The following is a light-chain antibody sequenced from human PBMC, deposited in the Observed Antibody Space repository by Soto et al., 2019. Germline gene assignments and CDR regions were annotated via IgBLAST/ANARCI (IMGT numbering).Light chain of an antibody. Sequence: EIVLTQSPATLSLSPGERATLSCRASQSVSRYLAWYQQKPGQAPRLLIYDASNRATGIPTRCSGSGSGTDFTLTISSLEPEDFAVYYCQPRSNWPWTFGQGNKVEIK. CDR1: QSVSRY. CDR3: QPRSNWPWT. V-gene: IGKV3-11*01. CDR2: DAS. J-gene: IGKJ1*01.